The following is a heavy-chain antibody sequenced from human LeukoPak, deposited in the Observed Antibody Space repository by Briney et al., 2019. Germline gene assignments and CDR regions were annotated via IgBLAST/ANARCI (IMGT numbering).Heavy chain of an antibody. Sequence: GGSLRLSCAASGFTFSSYAMHWVRQAPGKGLEWVAVISYDGSNKYYADSVKGRFTISRDNSKNTLYLQMNSLRAEDTAVYYCAREYFVVAATPGAKYYYYYMDVWGKGTTVTVSS. J-gene: IGHJ6*03. CDR1: GFTFSSYA. CDR2: ISYDGSNK. CDR3: AREYFVVAATPGAKYYYYYMDV. V-gene: IGHV3-30*04. D-gene: IGHD2-15*01.